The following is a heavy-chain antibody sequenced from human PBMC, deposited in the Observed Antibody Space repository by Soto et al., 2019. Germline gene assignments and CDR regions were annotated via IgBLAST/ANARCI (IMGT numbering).Heavy chain of an antibody. J-gene: IGHJ4*02. CDR2: INPNSGGT. V-gene: IGHV1-2*02. CDR1: VYTFSDYY. D-gene: IGHD1-1*01. Sequence: ASVKVSCKASVYTFSDYYIHCVRQAPGQGLEWMGWINPNSGGTKYAPKFQGGVTMTRDTSITTAYMELSRLRSGDTAVYYCAREPATAKPEGVDFWGQGTLVTVSS. CDR3: AREPATAKPEGVDF.